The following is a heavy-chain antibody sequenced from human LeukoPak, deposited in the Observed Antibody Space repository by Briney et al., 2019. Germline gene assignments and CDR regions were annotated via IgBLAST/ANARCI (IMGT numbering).Heavy chain of an antibody. J-gene: IGHJ4*02. V-gene: IGHV4-59*08. D-gene: IGHD3-10*01. CDR2: IYYSGST. Sequence: GSLRLSCAASGFTFSSYSMNWVRQPPGKGLEWIGYIYYSGSTNYNPSLKSRVTISVDTSKNQFSLKLSSVTAADTAVYYCARQAYYGSGSYWVDYWGQGTLVTVSS. CDR3: ARQAYYGSGSYWVDY. CDR1: GFTFSSYS.